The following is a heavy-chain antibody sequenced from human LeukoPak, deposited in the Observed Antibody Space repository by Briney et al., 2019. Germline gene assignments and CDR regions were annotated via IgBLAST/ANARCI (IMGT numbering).Heavy chain of an antibody. Sequence: ASVKVSCKASGYTFTSYGISWVRQAPGQGLEWMGWISAYNGNTNYAQKLQGRVTMTRDTSISTAYMELSRLRSDDTAVYYCARDYCSSTSCLFDYWGQGTLVTVSS. CDR1: GYTFTSYG. V-gene: IGHV1-18*01. CDR3: ARDYCSSTSCLFDY. D-gene: IGHD2-2*01. J-gene: IGHJ4*02. CDR2: ISAYNGNT.